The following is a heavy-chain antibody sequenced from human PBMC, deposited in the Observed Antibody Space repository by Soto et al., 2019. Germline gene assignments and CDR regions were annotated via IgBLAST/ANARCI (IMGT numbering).Heavy chain of an antibody. CDR2: IYYSGST. CDR1: GGSISSYY. Sequence: QVQLQESGPGLVKPSETLSLTCTVSGGSISSYYWSWIRQPPGKGLEWIGYIYYSGSTNYNPSLKSRVTISVDTSKNQFSLKPSSVTAADTAVYYCARSYSGYEIYYYYGMDVWGQGTTVTVSS. V-gene: IGHV4-59*01. D-gene: IGHD5-12*01. J-gene: IGHJ6*02. CDR3: ARSYSGYEIYYYYGMDV.